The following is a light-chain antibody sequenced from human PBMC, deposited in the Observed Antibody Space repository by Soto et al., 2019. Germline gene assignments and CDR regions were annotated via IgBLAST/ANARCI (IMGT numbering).Light chain of an antibody. CDR3: QQHRSYPVT. Sequence: QMTQSPSTLSASVGDRVIITCRASQSVSSWLAWYQHKPGKAPNLLIYKASRLASGVPSRFSGSGSGTEFTLTISSLQPDDFATYYCQQHRSYPVTFGQGTRLEIK. J-gene: IGKJ5*01. CDR1: QSVSSW. V-gene: IGKV1-5*03. CDR2: KAS.